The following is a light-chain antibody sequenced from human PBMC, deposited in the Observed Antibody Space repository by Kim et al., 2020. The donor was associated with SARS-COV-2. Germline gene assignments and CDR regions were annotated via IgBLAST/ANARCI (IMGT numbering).Light chain of an antibody. CDR1: NIGSKS. Sequence: SYELTQPPSVSVAPGKTARITCGGNNIGSKSVHWYQQKPGQAPVLVIYYDSDWPSGIPERFSGSNSGNTATLTISRVEAGDEADYYCQGWDSSSDHVVFGGGTKLTVL. CDR3: QGWDSSSDHVV. V-gene: IGLV3-21*04. J-gene: IGLJ2*01. CDR2: YDS.